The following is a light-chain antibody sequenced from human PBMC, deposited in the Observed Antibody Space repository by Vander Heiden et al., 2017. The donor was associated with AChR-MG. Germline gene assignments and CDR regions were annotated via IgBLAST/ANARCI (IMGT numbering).Light chain of an antibody. J-gene: IGLJ2*01. Sequence: SSELPQDPAVSVALGQNVRITCQGDSLRSYYASWYQQKPGQAPVLVIYGKNNRLSGIPDRFSGASSGNTASLTITGAQAEDEADYYCNSRDSSGNHVVFGGGTKLTVL. CDR2: GKN. V-gene: IGLV3-19*01. CDR3: NSRDSSGNHVV. CDR1: SLRSYY.